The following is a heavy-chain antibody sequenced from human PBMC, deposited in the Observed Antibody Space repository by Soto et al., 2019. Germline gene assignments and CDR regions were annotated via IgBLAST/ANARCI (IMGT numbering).Heavy chain of an antibody. CDR1: GFTFSTYS. V-gene: IGHV3-21*04. CDR3: VREGRSSTSCNTGCAFDI. D-gene: IGHD2-2*02. Sequence: PGGSLRLSCVGSGFTFSTYSINWVRQAPGKGLEWVSSISSRSDIYYADSVKGRFTISRDNAENSVFLQMISLRAEDTAVYYCVREGRSSTSCNTGCAFDIWGQGTMVTVSS. CDR2: ISSRSDI. J-gene: IGHJ3*02.